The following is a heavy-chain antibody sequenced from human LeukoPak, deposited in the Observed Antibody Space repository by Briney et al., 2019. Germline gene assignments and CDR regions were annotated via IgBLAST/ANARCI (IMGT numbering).Heavy chain of an antibody. CDR2: IKQDGSEK. J-gene: IGHJ4*02. V-gene: IGHV3-7*01. CDR3: ARLSYDSGIHYTVYKY. Sequence: GGSLRLSCAASGFTFSSYWMSWVRQAPGKGLEWVANIKQDGSEKYYVDSVKGRFTISRDNVKNSLYLQMNSLRDDDTAVYYCARLSYDSGIHYTVYKYWGQGTLVTVSS. D-gene: IGHD3-10*01. CDR1: GFTFSSYW.